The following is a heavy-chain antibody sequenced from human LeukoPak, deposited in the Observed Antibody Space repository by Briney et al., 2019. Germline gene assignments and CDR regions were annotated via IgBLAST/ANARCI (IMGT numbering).Heavy chain of an antibody. J-gene: IGHJ4*02. CDR1: GYTFTSYG. CDR2: ISVYNGNT. V-gene: IGHV1-18*01. D-gene: IGHD1-26*01. Sequence: ASVKVSCKASGYTFTSYGISWVRQAPGQGLEWMGWISVYNGNTKYAQKFQGRVTMTTDTSASTAYMELRSLKSDDTAVYYCARGVGANSRPDYWGQGTLVTVSS. CDR3: ARGVGANSRPDY.